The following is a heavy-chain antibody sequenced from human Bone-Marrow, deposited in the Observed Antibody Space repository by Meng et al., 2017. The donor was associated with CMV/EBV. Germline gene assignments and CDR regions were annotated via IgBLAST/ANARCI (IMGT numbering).Heavy chain of an antibody. Sequence: SETLSLTCTVSGGSISSSSYYWGWIRQPPGKGLEWIGSIYYSGSTYYNPSLKSRVTISVDTSKNQFSLKLSSVTAADTAVYYCARGVIVVVPNWFDPWGQETLVTVSS. CDR2: IYYSGST. D-gene: IGHD2-2*01. CDR1: GGSISSSSYY. CDR3: ARGVIVVVPNWFDP. V-gene: IGHV4-39*01. J-gene: IGHJ5*02.